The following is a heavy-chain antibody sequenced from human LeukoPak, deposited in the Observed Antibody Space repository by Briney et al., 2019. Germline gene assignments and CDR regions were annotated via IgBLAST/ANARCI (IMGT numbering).Heavy chain of an antibody. CDR1: GGSISSYY. J-gene: IGHJ4*02. Sequence: SETLSLTCTVSGGSISSYYWGWIRQPPGKGLEWVGQIYYRGAPNYNPSLESRVTISIDTSKNQFSLKLNSVTAADTAVYYCAAESERWLLRSWGQGTLVTVSS. D-gene: IGHD6-19*01. V-gene: IGHV4-59*01. CDR3: AAESERWLLRS. CDR2: IYYRGAP.